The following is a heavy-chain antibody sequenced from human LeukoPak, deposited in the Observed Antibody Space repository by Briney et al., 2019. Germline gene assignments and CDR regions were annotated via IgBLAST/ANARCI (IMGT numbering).Heavy chain of an antibody. CDR1: GFTFSSYA. Sequence: GGCLRLSCAASGFTFSSYAMSWVRQAPGKGLEWVSAISGSGGSTYYADSVKGRFTISRDNSKNTLYLQMNSLRAEDTAVYYCAKVLNDFWSGYYYFDYWGQGTLVTVSS. D-gene: IGHD3-3*01. V-gene: IGHV3-23*01. J-gene: IGHJ4*02. CDR2: ISGSGGST. CDR3: AKVLNDFWSGYYYFDY.